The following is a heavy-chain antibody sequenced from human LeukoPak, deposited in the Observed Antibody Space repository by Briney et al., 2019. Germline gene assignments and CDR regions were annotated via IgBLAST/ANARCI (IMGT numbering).Heavy chain of an antibody. D-gene: IGHD3-22*01. CDR2: IYPGDSDT. V-gene: IGHV5-51*01. CDR1: GYSFTSYW. CDR3: ARRSDYYDSSGYYSD. J-gene: IGHJ4*02. Sequence: GESLKISCKGSGYSFTSYWIGRVRQMPGKGLEWMGIIYPGDSDTKYSPSFQGQVTISADKSISTAYLQWSSLKASDTAMYYCARRSDYYDSSGYYSDWGQGTLVTVSS.